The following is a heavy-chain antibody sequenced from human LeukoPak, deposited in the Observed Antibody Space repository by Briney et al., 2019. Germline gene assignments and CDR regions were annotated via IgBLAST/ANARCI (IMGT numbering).Heavy chain of an antibody. D-gene: IGHD3-22*01. CDR1: GGTFSSYA. Sequence: ASVKVSCKASGGTFSSYAISWVRQAPGQGLEWMGGIIPLFGTANYAQKFQGRLTITTDVSTSTAYMELSSLRSEDTAVYYCARGFHYDSSGYYYFYWGQGTLVTVSS. V-gene: IGHV1-69*05. CDR3: ARGFHYDSSGYYYFY. CDR2: IIPLFGTA. J-gene: IGHJ4*02.